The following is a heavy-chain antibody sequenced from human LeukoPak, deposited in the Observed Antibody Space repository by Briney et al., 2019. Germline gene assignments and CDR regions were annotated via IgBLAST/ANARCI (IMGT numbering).Heavy chain of an antibody. CDR2: IKSKTDGGTT. D-gene: IGHD6-19*01. V-gene: IGHV3-15*01. J-gene: IGHJ4*02. CDR1: GFTFSNAW. Sequence: GGSLRLSCAASGFTFSNAWMSWVRQAPGKGLEWVGRIKSKTDGGTTDYAAPVKGRFTISRDDSKNTLYLQMNSLKTEDTAVYYCTTETSIAVADTFGYWGQGSLVTVSS. CDR3: TTETSIAVADTFGY.